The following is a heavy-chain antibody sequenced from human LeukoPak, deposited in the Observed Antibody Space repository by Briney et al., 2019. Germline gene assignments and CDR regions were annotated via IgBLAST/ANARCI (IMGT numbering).Heavy chain of an antibody. D-gene: IGHD2-21*02. CDR2: INHSGST. V-gene: IGHV4-34*01. CDR1: GGSFSGYY. CDR3: AREVVTYGMDV. J-gene: IGHJ6*02. Sequence: PSETLSLTCAVYGGSFSGYYWSWIRQPPGKGLEWIGEINHSGSTNYNPSLKSRVTISVDTSKNQFSLKLSSVTAADTAVYYCAREVVTYGMDVWGQGTTVTVSS.